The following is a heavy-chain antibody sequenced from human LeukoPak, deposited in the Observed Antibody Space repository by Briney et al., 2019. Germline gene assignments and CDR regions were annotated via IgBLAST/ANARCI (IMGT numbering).Heavy chain of an antibody. Sequence: GGSLRLSCAASGFTFSRYWMHWVRQAPGKGLVWVSRISPDGSRTTYADSVKGRFTISRDNAKNSLYLQMDSLRAEDTAVYYCARARGAASVSIWGLSAFDVWDHGAVVTVSS. CDR1: GFTFSRYW. CDR2: ISPDGSRT. V-gene: IGHV3-74*01. CDR3: ARARGAASVSIWGLSAFDV. J-gene: IGHJ3*01. D-gene: IGHD5/OR15-5a*01.